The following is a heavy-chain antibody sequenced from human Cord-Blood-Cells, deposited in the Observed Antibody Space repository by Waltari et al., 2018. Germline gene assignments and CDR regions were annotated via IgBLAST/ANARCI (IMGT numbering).Heavy chain of an antibody. V-gene: IGHV3-15*01. J-gene: IGHJ6*03. CDR1: GFTLSNAR. CDR2: MKSKTDGGTT. Sequence: EVQLVESGGGLVKPGGSLRLSCAASGFTLSNARMSWVRQAPGKGLEWVGRMKSKTDGGTTDYAAPVKGRFTISRDDSKNTLYLQMNSLKTEDTAVYYCTTCSSTSCYYYYYMDVWGKGTTVTVSS. CDR3: TTCSSTSCYYYYYMDV. D-gene: IGHD2-2*01.